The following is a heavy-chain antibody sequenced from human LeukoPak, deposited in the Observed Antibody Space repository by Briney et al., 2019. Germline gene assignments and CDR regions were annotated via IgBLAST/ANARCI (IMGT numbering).Heavy chain of an antibody. CDR2: IYTSGST. D-gene: IGHD6-6*01. CDR1: GGSISSYY. CDR3: AKDLDSSSSGVRFDY. Sequence: SETLSLTCTVSGGSISSYYWSWIRQPAGKGLEWIGRIYTSGSTNYNPSLKSRVTMSVDTSKNQFSLKLSSVTAADTAVYYCAKDLDSSSSGVRFDYWGQGTLVTVSS. V-gene: IGHV4-4*07. J-gene: IGHJ4*02.